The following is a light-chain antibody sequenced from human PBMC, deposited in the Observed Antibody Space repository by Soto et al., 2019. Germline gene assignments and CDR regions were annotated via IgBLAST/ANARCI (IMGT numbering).Light chain of an antibody. CDR1: QSVSSY. CDR2: DAS. CDR3: QRRSNWLT. Sequence: EIVLTQSPATLSLSPGERATLSCRASQSVSSYLAWYQQKPGQAPRLLIYDASNRATGIPARFSGSGSGTDVNLTIISLEAEDFAVDYCQRRSNWLTFGGGTKVEIK. V-gene: IGKV3-11*01. J-gene: IGKJ4*01.